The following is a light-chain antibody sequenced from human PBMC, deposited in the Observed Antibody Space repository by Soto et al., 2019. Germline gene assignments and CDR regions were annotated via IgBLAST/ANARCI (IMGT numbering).Light chain of an antibody. J-gene: IGLJ1*01. CDR2: EVT. CDR3: SSYTSTNTPYV. CDR1: SSDVGAYNF. Sequence: QSVLTQPASVSGSPGQSITISCTGSSSDVGAYNFVSWYQHHPGRAPKLILYEVTTRPPGVSSRFSGSKSGNTASLTISGLQADDEATYYCSSYTSTNTPYVFGTGTKVTVL. V-gene: IGLV2-14*01.